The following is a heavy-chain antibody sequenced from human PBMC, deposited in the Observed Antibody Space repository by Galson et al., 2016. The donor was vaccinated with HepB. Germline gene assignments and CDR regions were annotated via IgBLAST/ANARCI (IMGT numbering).Heavy chain of an antibody. CDR2: ITGSGTSI. D-gene: IGHD3-16*01. Sequence: SLRLSCAASGFNFNAYAMNWVRQAPGKGLEWVSLITGSGTSIYYADSVKGRFTASRDNANSLLYLQMNELRAEDLAIYYCAITLGGMREDSWGQGTLVVVSS. V-gene: IGHV3-21*06. J-gene: IGHJ4*02. CDR3: AITLGGMREDS. CDR1: GFNFNAYA.